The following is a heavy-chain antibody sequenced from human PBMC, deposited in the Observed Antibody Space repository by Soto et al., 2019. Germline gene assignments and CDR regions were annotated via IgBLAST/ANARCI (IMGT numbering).Heavy chain of an antibody. V-gene: IGHV3-23*01. CDR1: GFTFRTYA. D-gene: IGHD6-19*01. CDR2: ISGSGGST. J-gene: IGHJ3*02. Sequence: GGSLRLSXAASGFTFRTYALSWVRQAPGKGLDWVSVISGSGGSTDYAGSVKGRFTISRDNSKNALYLQMNSLRAEDTALYYCARVGGSGWFDAFDIWGQGTMVTVSS. CDR3: ARVGGSGWFDAFDI.